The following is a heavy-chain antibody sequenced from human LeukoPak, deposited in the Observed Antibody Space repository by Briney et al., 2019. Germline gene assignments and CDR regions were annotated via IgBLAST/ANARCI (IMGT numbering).Heavy chain of an antibody. J-gene: IGHJ4*02. CDR2: ISGSGGST. CDR1: GFTFSSYA. D-gene: IGHD3-3*01. Sequence: GGSLRLSCAASGFTFSSYAMSWVRQAPGKGLEWVSAISGSGGSTYYADSVKGRFTISRDNSKNTLYLQMNSLRAEDTAVYYCARQPMSDFWSGYSAYHDYWGQGTLVTVSS. V-gene: IGHV3-23*01. CDR3: ARQPMSDFWSGYSAYHDY.